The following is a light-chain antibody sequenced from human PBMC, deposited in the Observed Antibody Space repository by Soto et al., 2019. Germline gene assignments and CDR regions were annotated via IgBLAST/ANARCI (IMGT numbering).Light chain of an antibody. Sequence: EIVMTQSPATLSVSPGERATLSCRASQSVSSNLAWYQLKPGQAPRLLIYGASTRATGIPARFSGSGSGTEFTLTISSLQSEDFAVYYCQQYDNWPQTFGQGTKVDNK. V-gene: IGKV3-15*01. CDR3: QQYDNWPQT. J-gene: IGKJ1*01. CDR2: GAS. CDR1: QSVSSN.